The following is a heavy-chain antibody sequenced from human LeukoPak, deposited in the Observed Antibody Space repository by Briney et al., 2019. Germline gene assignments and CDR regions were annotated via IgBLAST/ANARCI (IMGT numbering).Heavy chain of an antibody. CDR3: ARIGYSYPSDY. CDR2: INHSGST. CDR1: GGSFSGYY. V-gene: IGHV4-34*01. D-gene: IGHD5-18*01. Sequence: SETLSLTCAVYGGSFSGYYWSWIRQPPGKGLEWIGEINHSGSTNYNLSLKSRVTISVDTSKNQFSLKLSSVTAADTAVYYCARIGYSYPSDYWGQGTLVTVSS. J-gene: IGHJ4*02.